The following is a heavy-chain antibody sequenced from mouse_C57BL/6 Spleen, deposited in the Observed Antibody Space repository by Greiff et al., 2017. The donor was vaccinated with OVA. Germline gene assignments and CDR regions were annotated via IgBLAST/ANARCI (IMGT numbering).Heavy chain of an antibody. D-gene: IGHD2-5*01. CDR1: GFSLTSYG. V-gene: IGHV2-2*01. Sequence: VKLMESGPGLVQPSQSLSITCTVSGFSLTSYGVHWVRQSPGKGLEWLGVIWSGGSTDYNAAFISRLSISKDNSKSQVFFKMNSLQADDTAIYYCARNSNSNYVWFAYWGQGTLVTVSA. CDR3: ARNSNSNYVWFAY. CDR2: IWSGGST. J-gene: IGHJ3*01.